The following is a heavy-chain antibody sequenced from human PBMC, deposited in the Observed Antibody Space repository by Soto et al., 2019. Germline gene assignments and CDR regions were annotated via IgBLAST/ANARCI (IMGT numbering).Heavy chain of an antibody. CDR1: GFTFSDYY. D-gene: IGHD1-26*01. CDR3: AKMSSEIYYDPGFS. V-gene: IGHV3-11*01. J-gene: IGHJ4*02. Sequence: QVQLVESGGGLVKTGGSLRIVCEASGFTFSDYYMSWVRQAPGKGLEWVSYISSSGNIIYYADSVKGRFTISRDNAKNSVYLQMNSLRAEDTALYFCAKMSSEIYYDPGFSWGQGTLVTVSS. CDR2: ISSSGNII.